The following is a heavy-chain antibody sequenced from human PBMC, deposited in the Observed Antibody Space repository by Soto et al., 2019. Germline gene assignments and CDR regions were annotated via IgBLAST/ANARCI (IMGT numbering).Heavy chain of an antibody. V-gene: IGHV1-69*01. J-gene: IGHJ6*02. Sequence: YEINWVRQAPGQGLEWMGGIIPIFGTANYAQKFQGRVTITADESTSTAYMELSSLRSEDTAVYYCASVQEDIVLMVYATPGYGMDVWGQGTTVTVT. CDR2: IIPIFGTA. D-gene: IGHD2-8*01. CDR1: YE. CDR3: ASVQEDIVLMVYATPGYGMDV.